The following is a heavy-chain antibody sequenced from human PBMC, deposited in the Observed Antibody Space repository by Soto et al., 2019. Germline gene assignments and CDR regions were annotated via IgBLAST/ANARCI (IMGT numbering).Heavy chain of an antibody. J-gene: IGHJ4*02. Sequence: DVQLVESGGGLVKPGGSLRLSCAASGFTVSSAWMSWVRQAPGKGLEWVGRIKSKGGGGTTDYAAPVKGRFIVSREDSKDTLYLQMNSLKTEDTAVYYCAAALPTYGSGEFDFWGQGTLVTVSS. CDR1: GFTVSSAW. CDR3: AAALPTYGSGEFDF. V-gene: IGHV3-15*01. CDR2: IKSKGGGGTT. D-gene: IGHD3-10*01.